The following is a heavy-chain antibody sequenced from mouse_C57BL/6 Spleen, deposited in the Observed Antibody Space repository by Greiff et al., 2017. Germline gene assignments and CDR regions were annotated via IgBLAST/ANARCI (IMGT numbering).Heavy chain of an antibody. J-gene: IGHJ3*01. CDR3: ARRYDYDGAWFAY. D-gene: IGHD2-4*01. CDR2: IDPSSGGT. CDR1: GYTFTSYW. V-gene: IGHV1-72*01. Sequence: VQLQQPGAELVKPGASVKLSCKASGYTFTSYWMHWVKQRPGRGLEWIGRIDPSSGGTKYNEKFKSKATLTVDKPSSTAYMQLSSLTSEASAVYYCARRYDYDGAWFAYWGQGTLVTVSA.